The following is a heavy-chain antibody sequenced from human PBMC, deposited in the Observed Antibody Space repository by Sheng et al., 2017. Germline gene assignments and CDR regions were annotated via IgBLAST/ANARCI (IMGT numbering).Heavy chain of an antibody. V-gene: IGHV4-31*11. J-gene: IGHJ3*02. D-gene: IGHD3-22*01. CDR1: GGSISSGGYY. Sequence: QVQLQESGPGLVKPSQTLSLTCAVSGGSISSGGYYWSWIRQHPGKGLEWIGYIYYSGSTYYNPSLKSRVTISVDTSKNQFSLKLSSVTAADTAVYYCARERRYYDSSGYFPVRAFDIWGQGTMVTVSS. CDR3: ARERRYYDSSGYFPVRAFDI. CDR2: IYYSGST.